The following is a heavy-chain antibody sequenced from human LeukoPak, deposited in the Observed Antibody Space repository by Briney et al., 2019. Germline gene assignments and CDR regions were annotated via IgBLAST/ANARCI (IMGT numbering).Heavy chain of an antibody. D-gene: IGHD6-13*01. CDR1: GGTFNSFA. Sequence: ASVKASCKASGGTFNSFALSWVRQAPGQRLEWMGGVIPIYPTTDYAQRFQGRVTISADESKGTVSLELSNLRSEDTAVYYCARDLLAAAGTSHPFDYWGQGTLVTVSS. CDR2: VIPIYPTT. J-gene: IGHJ4*02. CDR3: ARDLLAAAGTSHPFDY. V-gene: IGHV1-69*13.